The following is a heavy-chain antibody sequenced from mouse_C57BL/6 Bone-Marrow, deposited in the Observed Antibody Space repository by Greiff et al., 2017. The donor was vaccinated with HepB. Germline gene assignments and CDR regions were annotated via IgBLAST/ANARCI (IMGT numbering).Heavy chain of an antibody. CDR1: GYSFTDYN. Sequence: EVQLQQSGPELVKPGASVKISCKASGYSFTDYNMNRVKQSNGKSLEWIGVINPNYGTTSYNQKFKGKATLTVDQSSSTAYMQLNSLTSEDSAVYYCARNYGSSSSWYFDVWGTGTTVTVSS. J-gene: IGHJ1*03. D-gene: IGHD1-1*01. CDR2: INPNYGTT. CDR3: ARNYGSSSSWYFDV. V-gene: IGHV1-39*01.